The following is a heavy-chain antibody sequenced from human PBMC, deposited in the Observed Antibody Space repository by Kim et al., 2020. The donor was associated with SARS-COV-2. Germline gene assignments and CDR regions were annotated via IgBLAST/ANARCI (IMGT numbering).Heavy chain of an antibody. J-gene: IGHJ4*02. CDR3: ARPYDWGSYIIDPYYFDY. V-gene: IGHV3-30*03. CDR1: GFTFSCYG. D-gene: IGHD3-16*01. CDR2: ISYDGSNK. Sequence: GGSLRLSCAASGFTFSCYGMHWVRQAPGKGLEWVAVISYDGSNKYYADSVKGRFTISRDNSKNTLYLQMNSLRAEDTAVYYCARPYDWGSYIIDPYYFDYWGQGTLVTVSS.